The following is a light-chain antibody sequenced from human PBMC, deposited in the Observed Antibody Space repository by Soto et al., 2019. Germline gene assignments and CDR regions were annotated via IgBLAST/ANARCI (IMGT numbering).Light chain of an antibody. CDR1: SSDVGGYNY. V-gene: IGLV2-14*01. J-gene: IGLJ1*01. Sequence: QSALTRPASVSGSPGQSITISCTGTSSDVGGYNYVSWYQQHPGKAPKVMIYEVSNRPSGVSNRFSGSKSGNTASLTISGLQPEDEADYYCNSFTSNRAYVFGTGTKVTVL. CDR3: NSFTSNRAYV. CDR2: EVS.